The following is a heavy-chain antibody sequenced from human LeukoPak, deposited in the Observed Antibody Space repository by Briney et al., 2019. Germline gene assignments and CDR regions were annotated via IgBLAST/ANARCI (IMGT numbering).Heavy chain of an antibody. CDR2: VYHSGST. CDR3: ATMRGGDRLGYYFDY. CDR1: GCSISSGYY. Sequence: SETLSLTCTVSGCSISSGYYWGWIRQPPGKGLEWMGRVYHSGSTYYNPSLKSRVTISVDTSKSQFSLKLSSVTAADTAVYYCATMRGGDRLGYYFDYWGQGTLVTVSS. V-gene: IGHV4-38-2*02. J-gene: IGHJ4*02. D-gene: IGHD2-21*02.